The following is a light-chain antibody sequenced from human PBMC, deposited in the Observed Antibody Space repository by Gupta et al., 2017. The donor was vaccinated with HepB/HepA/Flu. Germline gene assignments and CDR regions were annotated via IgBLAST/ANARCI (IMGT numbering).Light chain of an antibody. Sequence: DIQMTQSPSSLSASVGDRVTITCRASQRISTYLNWYQQKPGKAPNLLIYTASRLQSGVPSRFSGSGSGTNFTLTISRLQPEDFATYYCQQRDSTPYTFGQGTIMDIK. J-gene: IGKJ2*01. V-gene: IGKV1-39*01. CDR2: TAS. CDR1: QRISTY. CDR3: QQRDSTPYT.